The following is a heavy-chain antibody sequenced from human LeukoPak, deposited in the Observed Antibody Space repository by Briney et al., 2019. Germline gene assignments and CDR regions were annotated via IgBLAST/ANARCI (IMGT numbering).Heavy chain of an antibody. Sequence: GGSLRLSCVASGFTFSDSWMTWVRQAPGKGLEWVASIKHDEREEYYADSVKGRFSISRDNGKNTLYLQMNSLRAEDTAVYYCASQTELGYWGQGTLVTVSS. V-gene: IGHV3-7*01. CDR1: GFTFSDSW. CDR3: ASQTELGY. J-gene: IGHJ4*02. D-gene: IGHD1-26*01. CDR2: IKHDEREE.